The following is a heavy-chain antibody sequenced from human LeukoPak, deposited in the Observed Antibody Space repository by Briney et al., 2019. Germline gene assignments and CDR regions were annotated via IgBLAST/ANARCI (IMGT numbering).Heavy chain of an antibody. J-gene: IGHJ5*02. CDR3: AREFVDIPSHPGGWFDP. V-gene: IGHV1-18*01. CDR1: GYTFTSYG. CDR2: ISAYNGNT. D-gene: IGHD2-15*01. Sequence: GASVKVSCKASGYTFTSYGISWVRQAPGQGLEWMGWISAYNGNTNYAQKLQGRVTMTTDTSTSTAYMELRSLRSDDTAVYYCAREFVDIPSHPGGWFDPWGQGTLVTVSS.